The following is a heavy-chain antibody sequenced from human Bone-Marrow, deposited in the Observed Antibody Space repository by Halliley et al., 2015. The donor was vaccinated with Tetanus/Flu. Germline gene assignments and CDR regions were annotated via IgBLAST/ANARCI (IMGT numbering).Heavy chain of an antibody. V-gene: IGHV4-59*01. J-gene: IGHJ3*01. CDR2: VHSNGDT. Sequence: LRLSCTVSGASISRYYWNWVRQPPGKGLEWIGYVHSNGDTTYSPSLKSRVTLSLDTSMNQVSLRLTSVTAADTALYYCARPPSRGDPFEVWGQGTMATVSS. CDR3: ARPPSRGDPFEV. CDR1: GASISRYY.